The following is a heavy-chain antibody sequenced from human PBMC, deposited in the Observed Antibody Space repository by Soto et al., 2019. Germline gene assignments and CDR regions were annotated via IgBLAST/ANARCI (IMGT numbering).Heavy chain of an antibody. D-gene: IGHD3-22*01. J-gene: IGHJ4*02. CDR2: IYYSGST. V-gene: IGHV4-30-4*01. CDR1: GGSISSGDYY. CDR3: ARGSYYYDISGYYHY. Sequence: PSETLSLTCTVSGGSISSGDYYWSWIRQPPGKGLEWIGYIYYSGSTYYNPSLKSRVTISVDTSKNQFSLKLSSVTAADTAVYYCARGSYYYDISGYYHYWGQGTLDTVSS.